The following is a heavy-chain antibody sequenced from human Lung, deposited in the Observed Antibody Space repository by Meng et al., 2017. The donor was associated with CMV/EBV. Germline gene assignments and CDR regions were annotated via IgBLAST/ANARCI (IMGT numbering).Heavy chain of an antibody. J-gene: IGHJ6*02. V-gene: IGHV1-18*01. CDR1: GYTFINHG. D-gene: IGHD6-13*01. Sequence: ASXXVSXKASGYTFINHGFSWVRQAPGQGLEWMGWISTYSGNTNYAQKFQGRVTMSTDTSTNTAYMELRSLRSDDTAVYYCARDFVPFGATAVYYGMDVWGQGTSVTVSS. CDR3: ARDFVPFGATAVYYGMDV. CDR2: ISTYSGNT.